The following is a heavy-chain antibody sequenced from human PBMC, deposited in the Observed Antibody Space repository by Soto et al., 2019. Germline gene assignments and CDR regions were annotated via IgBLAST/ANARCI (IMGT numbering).Heavy chain of an antibody. V-gene: IGHV1-69*13. CDR1: GYTFTSYD. Sequence: GASVKVSCKASGYTFTSYDINWVRQAPGQGLEWMGGIIPIFGTANYAQKFQGRVTITADESTSTVYMELSSLRSEDTAVYYCARAPPPAGDAFDIWGQGTMVTVSS. CDR2: IIPIFGTA. D-gene: IGHD2-2*01. CDR3: ARAPPPAGDAFDI. J-gene: IGHJ3*02.